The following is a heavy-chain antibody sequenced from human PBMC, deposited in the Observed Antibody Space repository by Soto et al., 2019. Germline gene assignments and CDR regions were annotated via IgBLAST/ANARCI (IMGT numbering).Heavy chain of an antibody. Sequence: SETLSLTCTVSGGSISSGGYYWSWIRQPPGKGLEWIGYVFYSGSTNYNPSLKSQVSISVDTSKNQFSLKLSSVTAADTAVYYCARVYGDYLDYWGQGTLVTVSS. CDR1: GGSISSGGYY. D-gene: IGHD4-17*01. V-gene: IGHV4-61*08. CDR2: VFYSGST. J-gene: IGHJ4*02. CDR3: ARVYGDYLDY.